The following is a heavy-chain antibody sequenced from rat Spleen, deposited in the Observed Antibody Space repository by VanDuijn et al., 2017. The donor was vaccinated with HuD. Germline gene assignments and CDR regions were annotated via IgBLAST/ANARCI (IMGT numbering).Heavy chain of an antibody. CDR2: ISPSGGST. CDR1: GFTFSDYY. D-gene: IGHD4-3*01. V-gene: IGHV5-25*01. J-gene: IGHJ4*01. Sequence: EVQLVESGGGLVQPGRSMKLSCAASGFTFSDYYMAWVRQAPTKGLEWVASISPSGGSTYYRDSVKGRFTISRDNAKSTLYLQMDSLWSEDTATYYCARHGRGERTYYYVMDAWGQGASVTVSS. CDR3: ARHGRGERTYYYVMDA.